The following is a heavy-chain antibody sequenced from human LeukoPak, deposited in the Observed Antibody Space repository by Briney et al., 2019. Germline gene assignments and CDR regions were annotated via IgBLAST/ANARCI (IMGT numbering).Heavy chain of an antibody. Sequence: HPGGSLRLSCAASGFTFSSYAMSWVRQAPGKGLEWASAISGSGGSTYYADSVKGRFTISRDNSKNTLYLQMNSLRAEDTAVYYCATIRQWELLAFDIWGQGTMVTVSS. V-gene: IGHV3-23*01. CDR2: ISGSGGST. CDR1: GFTFSSYA. J-gene: IGHJ3*02. CDR3: ATIRQWELLAFDI. D-gene: IGHD1-26*01.